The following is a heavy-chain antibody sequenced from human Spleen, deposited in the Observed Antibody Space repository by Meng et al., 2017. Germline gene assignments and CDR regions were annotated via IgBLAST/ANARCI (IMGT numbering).Heavy chain of an antibody. CDR1: GGSVSSGDYY. Sequence: QVQLQASGPGQLKPSQTLSLTCRCSGGSVSSGDYYWSWSRQPPGKGLEWIGRIGQSETSYYTPSLRRRVTGSIVTSKNPFSLEVLSVTAADTAVYSCVRSGGWVRTGFDPWGQGTLVTVSS. D-gene: IGHD6-19*01. CDR3: VRSGGWVRTGFDP. V-gene: IGHV4-39*02. CDR2: IGQSETS. J-gene: IGHJ5*02.